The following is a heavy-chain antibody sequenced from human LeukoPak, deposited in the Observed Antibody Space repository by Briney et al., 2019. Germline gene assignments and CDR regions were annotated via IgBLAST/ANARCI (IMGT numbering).Heavy chain of an antibody. V-gene: IGHV3-48*04. CDR3: ARHRLPVAGTPFDY. J-gene: IGHJ4*02. CDR2: ISSSSTII. Sequence: GGSLRLSCAASGFTFSSYSINWVRQAPGKGLEWVSYISSSSTIIYYADSVKGRFTISRDNAKNSLFLQMNSLRAEDTAVYYCARHRLPVAGTPFDYWGQGTLATVSS. D-gene: IGHD6-19*01. CDR1: GFTFSSYS.